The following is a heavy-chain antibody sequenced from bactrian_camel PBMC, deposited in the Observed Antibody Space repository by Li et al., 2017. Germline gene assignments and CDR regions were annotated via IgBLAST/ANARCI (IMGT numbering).Heavy chain of an antibody. D-gene: IGHD7*01. CDR2: IDTDGSST. Sequence: VQLVESGGGSVQAGGSLRLACDASQYSYFKYCMGWFRQAPGKEREAVAVIDTDGSSTYVDSVKGRFIISRDHAKKILYLQMNSLKIEDTAMYYCAAPEWPGDTCFLNDEFGSFGQGTQVTVS. J-gene: IGHJ6*01. V-gene: IGHV3S1*01. CDR3: AAPEWPGDTCFLNDEFGS. CDR1: QYSYFKYC.